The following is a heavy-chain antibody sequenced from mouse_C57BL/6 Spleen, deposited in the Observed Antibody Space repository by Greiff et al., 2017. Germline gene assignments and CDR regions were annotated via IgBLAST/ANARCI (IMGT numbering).Heavy chain of an antibody. CDR2: ISSGSSTI. D-gene: IGHD1-1*01. J-gene: IGHJ2*01. Sequence: EVKLMESGGGLVKPGGSLKLSCAASGFTFSDYGMHWVRQAPEQGLEWVAYISSGSSTIYYADTVKGRFTISRDNAKNTLFLQMTSLRSEDTAMYYCARGRITTVVADYWGQGTTLTVAS. V-gene: IGHV5-17*01. CDR3: ARGRITTVVADY. CDR1: GFTFSDYG.